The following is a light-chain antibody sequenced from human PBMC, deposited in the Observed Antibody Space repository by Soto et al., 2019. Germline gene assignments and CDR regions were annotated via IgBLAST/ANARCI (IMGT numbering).Light chain of an antibody. J-gene: IGKJ4*01. V-gene: IGKV1-33*01. Sequence: DIQMTQSPSSLSASVGDKLTITCQANEDITKYVNWYQQKPGKAPKLLIYDASVLEAGVPSRFSGGGSGTDFSFTISSLQPEDIATYYCQQYGDLPLTFGGGTRVDIK. CDR1: EDITKY. CDR3: QQYGDLPLT. CDR2: DAS.